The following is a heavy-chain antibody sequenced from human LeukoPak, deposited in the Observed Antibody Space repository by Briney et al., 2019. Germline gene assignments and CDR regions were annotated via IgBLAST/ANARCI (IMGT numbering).Heavy chain of an antibody. D-gene: IGHD3-16*01. CDR2: IYSGGST. CDR3: TRDVYYFDY. CDR1: GFTFDDYA. J-gene: IGHJ4*02. Sequence: GGSLRLSCAASGFTFDDYAMHWVRQAPGKGLEWVSVIYSGGSTSYADAVKGRFTISRDTSKNTLYLQMNSLRAEDTAVYYCTRDVYYFDYWGQGTLVTVSS. V-gene: IGHV3-53*01.